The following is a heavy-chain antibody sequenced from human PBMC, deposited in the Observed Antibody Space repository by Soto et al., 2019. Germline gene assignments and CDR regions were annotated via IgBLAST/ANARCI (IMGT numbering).Heavy chain of an antibody. V-gene: IGHV3-30*18. CDR2: ISYDGSNK. CDR1: GFTFRSYG. J-gene: IGHJ4*02. D-gene: IGHD3-3*01. CDR3: AKDRRFLEWLAQGLDY. Sequence: QVQLVESGGGVVQPGRSLRLSCAASGFTFRSYGLHWVRQAPGKGLEWVAVISYDGSNKYYADSVKGRFTISRDNSKNTLYLQMNSLRAEDTAVYYCAKDRRFLEWLAQGLDYWGQGTLVTVSS.